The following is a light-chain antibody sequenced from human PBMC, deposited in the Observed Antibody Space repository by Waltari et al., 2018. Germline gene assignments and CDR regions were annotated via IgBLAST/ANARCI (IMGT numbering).Light chain of an antibody. CDR2: DVN. Sequence: QSALTQPPSASGSPGQSIPISCTGSARDLGAHDSVSWYQQHPGKAPKLLLYDVNRRPSGVPFRFSGSKSGNTASLTVSGLQTEDEADYYCSSYVGADTAVFGPGTKVTVL. J-gene: IGLJ1*01. CDR3: SSYVGADTAV. V-gene: IGLV2-8*01. CDR1: ARDLGAHDS.